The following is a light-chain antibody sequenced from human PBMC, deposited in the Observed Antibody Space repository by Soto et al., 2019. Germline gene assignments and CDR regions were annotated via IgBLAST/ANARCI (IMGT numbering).Light chain of an antibody. J-gene: IGLJ2*01. CDR1: SGSVSATYN. CDR3: VLYMGSGIWV. V-gene: IGLV8-61*01. CDR2: STN. Sequence: QTVVTQEPSFSVSPGGTVTLTCGLSSGSVSATYNPSWYQQTPGQAPRTLIHSTNTRSSGVPDRFSGSILGNKAALTITGAQADDESDYYCVLYMGSGIWVFGGGTKLTVL.